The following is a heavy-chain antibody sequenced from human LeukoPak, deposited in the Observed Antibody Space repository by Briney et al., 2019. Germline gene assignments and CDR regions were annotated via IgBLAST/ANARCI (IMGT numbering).Heavy chain of an antibody. J-gene: IGHJ6*02. V-gene: IGHV3-11*01. CDR3: ARGRGYGSGSYYGMDV. CDR2: ISSSASTI. CDR1: GFTFSDYY. Sequence: GGSLGLSCAASGFTFSDYYMSWIRQAPGKGLEWVSDISSSASTIYYADSVKGRFTISRDNAKKSLYLQMNSLRAEDTAVYYCARGRGYGSGSYYGMDVWGQGTTVTVSS. D-gene: IGHD3-10*01.